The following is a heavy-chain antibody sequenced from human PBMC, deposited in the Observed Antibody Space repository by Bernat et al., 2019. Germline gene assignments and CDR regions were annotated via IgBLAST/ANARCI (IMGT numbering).Heavy chain of an antibody. CDR2: ISYDGSNK. Sequence: QVQLVESGGGVVQPGRSLRLSCAASGFTFSSYGMHWVRQAPGKGLEWVAVISYDGSNKYYADSVKGRFTISRDNSKNTLYLQMNSLRAEDTAVYYFAKDHGQWLVRDWFDPWGQGTLVTVSS. J-gene: IGHJ5*02. CDR3: AKDHGQWLVRDWFDP. CDR1: GFTFSSYG. V-gene: IGHV3-30*18. D-gene: IGHD6-19*01.